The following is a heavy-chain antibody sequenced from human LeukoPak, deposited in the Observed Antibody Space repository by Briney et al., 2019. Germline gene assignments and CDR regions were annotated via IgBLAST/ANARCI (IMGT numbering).Heavy chain of an antibody. J-gene: IGHJ4*02. V-gene: IGHV5-51*01. CDR2: IYPAGSDI. CDR3: ATPHDATAYYYDSSGYFY. D-gene: IGHD3-22*01. Sequence: GESLKISCQGSGYSFTSDWIGWVRRMPGKGLEWVGFIYPAGSDIRSSPSFQGQVTISADKSITTAYLQWSSLKASDTAMYYCATPHDATAYYYDSSGYFYWGQGTLVTVSS. CDR1: GYSFTSDW.